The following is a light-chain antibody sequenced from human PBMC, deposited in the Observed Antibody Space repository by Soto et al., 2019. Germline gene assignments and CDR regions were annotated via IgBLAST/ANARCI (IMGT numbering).Light chain of an antibody. V-gene: IGLV1-51*01. CDR3: GTWDSSLSAGV. CDR1: SSNIGNNY. Sequence: QSVLTQPPSGSAVPGHKVTISYSGSSSNIGNNYVSWYQQLPGTAPKLLIYDNNKRPSGIPDRFSGSKSGTSATLGITGLQTGDEADYYCGTWDSSLSAGVFGTGTKVTVL. J-gene: IGLJ1*01. CDR2: DNN.